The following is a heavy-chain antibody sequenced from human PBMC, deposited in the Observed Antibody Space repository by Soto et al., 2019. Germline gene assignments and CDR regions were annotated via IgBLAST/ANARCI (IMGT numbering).Heavy chain of an antibody. CDR3: AKDCLRWAFDY. V-gene: IGHV3-23*01. CDR2: IPSSGDDT. D-gene: IGHD3-16*01. Sequence: GGSLRLSCAASGFTFRDYTMNWVRQAPGKGLEWVSIIPSSGDDTYYADSVKGRFTISRDISKNTLYLQMSSLRVEDTAVYYWAKDCLRWAFDYWGQGTLVTVSS. CDR1: GFTFRDYT. J-gene: IGHJ4*02.